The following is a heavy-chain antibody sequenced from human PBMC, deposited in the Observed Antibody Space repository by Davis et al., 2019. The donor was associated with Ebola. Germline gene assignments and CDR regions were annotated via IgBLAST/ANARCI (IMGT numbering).Heavy chain of an antibody. CDR2: MNPNSGNT. J-gene: IGHJ6*02. Sequence: ASVKVSCKASGYTFTSYDINWVRQATGQGLEWMGWMNPNSGNTGYAQKFQGRVTMTRNTSITTAYMELSSLRSEDTAVYYCSRSYSKTAAMDVWGQGTTVTVSS. CDR1: GYTFTSYD. D-gene: IGHD1-26*01. V-gene: IGHV1-8*01. CDR3: SRSYSKTAAMDV.